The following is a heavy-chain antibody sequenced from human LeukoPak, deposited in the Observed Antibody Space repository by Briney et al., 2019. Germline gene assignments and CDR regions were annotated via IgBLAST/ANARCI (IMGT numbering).Heavy chain of an antibody. J-gene: IGHJ5*02. Sequence: SQTLSLTCAISGDSVSSNSAAWNWIRQSPSRGLEWLGRTYYRSKWYNDYAVSVKSRITINPDPSKNQFSLQLNSVTPEDTAVYYCARVGGYCSGGSCDWYNWFDPWGQGTLVTVSS. CDR3: ARVGGYCSGGSCDWYNWFDP. V-gene: IGHV6-1*01. CDR1: GDSVSSNSAA. CDR2: TYYRSKWYN. D-gene: IGHD2-15*01.